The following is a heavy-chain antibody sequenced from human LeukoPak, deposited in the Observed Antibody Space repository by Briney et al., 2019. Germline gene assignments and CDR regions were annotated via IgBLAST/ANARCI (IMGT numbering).Heavy chain of an antibody. Sequence: SETLSLTCTVSGGSISSGSYYWSWIRQPAGKGLEWIGRIYTSGSTNYNPSLKSRVTISVDTSKNQFSLKLSSVTAADTAVYYCARGGGLQQLVYYYYYGMDVWGQGTTVTVSS. J-gene: IGHJ6*02. V-gene: IGHV4-61*02. CDR1: GGSISSGSYY. CDR2: IYTSGST. D-gene: IGHD6-13*01. CDR3: ARGGGLQQLVYYYYYGMDV.